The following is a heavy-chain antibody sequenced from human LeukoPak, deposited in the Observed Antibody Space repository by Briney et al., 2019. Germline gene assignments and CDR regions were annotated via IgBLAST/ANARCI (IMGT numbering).Heavy chain of an antibody. CDR3: AKLYGDYETPAFDI. V-gene: IGHV4-34*01. J-gene: IGHJ3*02. CDR2: INHSGST. Sequence: QPSETLSLTCAVYSESFTGYYWSWIRQPPGRGLEWIGEINHSGSTNYNPSLKSRVTISIDTSKNQFSLKLSSVTAADTAVYYCAKLYGDYETPAFDIWGQGTVVTVSS. CDR1: SESFTGYY. D-gene: IGHD4-17*01.